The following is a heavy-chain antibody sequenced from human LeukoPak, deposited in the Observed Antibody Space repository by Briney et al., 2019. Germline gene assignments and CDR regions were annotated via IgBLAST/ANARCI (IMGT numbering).Heavy chain of an antibody. Sequence: SETLSLTCAVYGGSFSGYYWSWIRQPPGKGLEWIGEINHSGSTNYNPSLKSRVTISVDTSKSQFSLKLSSVTAADTAVYYCARGRKRGYSGYDPARYFDYWGQGTLVTVSS. CDR2: INHSGST. CDR1: GGSFSGYY. V-gene: IGHV4-34*01. J-gene: IGHJ4*02. D-gene: IGHD5-12*01. CDR3: ARGRKRGYSGYDPARYFDY.